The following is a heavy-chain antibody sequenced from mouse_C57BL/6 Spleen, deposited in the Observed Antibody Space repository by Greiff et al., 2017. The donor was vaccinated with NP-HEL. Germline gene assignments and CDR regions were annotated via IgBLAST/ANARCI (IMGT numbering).Heavy chain of an antibody. V-gene: IGHV1-59*01. CDR3: AGAQATAWFAY. J-gene: IGHJ3*01. CDR2: IDPSDSYT. D-gene: IGHD3-2*02. CDR1: GYTFTSYW. Sequence: QVQLQQPGAELVRPGTSVKLSCKASGYTFTSYWMHWVKQRPGQGLEWIGVIDPSDSYTNYNQQFKGKATLTVDTSSSTAYMQLSSLTSEDSSVSYCAGAQATAWFAYWGHGTLVTVSA.